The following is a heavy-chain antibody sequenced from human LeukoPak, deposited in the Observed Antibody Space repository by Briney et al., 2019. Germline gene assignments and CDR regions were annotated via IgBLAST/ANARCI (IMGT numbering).Heavy chain of an antibody. V-gene: IGHV3-21*01. CDR3: ARDPVMYYDFWSGYYSANYYGMDV. CDR1: GGSISSYY. D-gene: IGHD3-3*01. Sequence: TSETLSLTCTVSGGSISSYYWSWIRQPPGKGLEWVSSISSSSSYIYYADSVKGRFTISRDNAKNSLYLQMNSLRAEDTAVYYCARDPVMYYDFWSGYYSANYYGMDVWGQGTTVTVSS. CDR2: ISSSSSYI. J-gene: IGHJ6*02.